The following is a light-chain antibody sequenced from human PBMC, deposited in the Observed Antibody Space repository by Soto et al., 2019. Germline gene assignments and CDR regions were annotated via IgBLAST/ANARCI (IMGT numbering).Light chain of an antibody. CDR3: QQSYITPPT. Sequence: DIQMTQSPSSLSASVGDRVTITCRASQSITNYLNWYQQKPGKAPKLLIYKASTLQSGVPSRFSGSRSGTDFTLTISSLQPEDFATYSCQQSYITPPTFGQGTKVESK. CDR1: QSITNY. J-gene: IGKJ1*01. V-gene: IGKV1-39*01. CDR2: KAS.